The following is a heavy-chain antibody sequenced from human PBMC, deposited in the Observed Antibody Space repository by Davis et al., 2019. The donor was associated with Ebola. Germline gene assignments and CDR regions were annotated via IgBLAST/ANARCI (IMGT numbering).Heavy chain of an antibody. J-gene: IGHJ5*02. CDR2: INPNSGGT. Sequence: AASVKVSCKASGYTFTGYYMHWVRQAPGQGLEWMGWINPNSGGTNYAQKFQGRVTMTRDTSISTAYMELSSLRSEDTAVYYCARGTGAQGSSWYNWFDPWGQGTLVTVSS. CDR1: GYTFTGYY. D-gene: IGHD6-13*01. V-gene: IGHV1-2*02. CDR3: ARGTGAQGSSWYNWFDP.